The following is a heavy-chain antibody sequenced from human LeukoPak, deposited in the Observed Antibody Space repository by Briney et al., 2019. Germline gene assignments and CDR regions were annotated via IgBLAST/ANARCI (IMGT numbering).Heavy chain of an antibody. V-gene: IGHV3-21*01. CDR2: ISSGSTYI. J-gene: IGHJ3*02. Sequence: PGGSLRLSCAASGFTFSSHSMNWVRQAPGKGLEWVSSISSGSTYIYYADSVKGRFTISRDNAEKSLYLQMNSLRAEDTAVYYCARDSTDAFDIWGQGTMVTVSS. CDR3: ARDSTDAFDI. CDR1: GFTFSSHS.